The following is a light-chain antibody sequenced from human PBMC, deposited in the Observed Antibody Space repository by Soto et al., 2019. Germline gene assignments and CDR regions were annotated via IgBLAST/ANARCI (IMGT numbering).Light chain of an antibody. CDR2: DTS. V-gene: IGKV1-39*01. Sequence: DIQMTQSPSSLSASVGDRVTIICRASQSISGLLNWYQQKPGKAPKVLIYDTSRLESGVPSRISGRRSGTGLILTTSSLQPEDLGTYYCPQSYSLPRTYGQGTTVELQ. J-gene: IGKJ1*01. CDR3: PQSYSLPRT. CDR1: QSISGL.